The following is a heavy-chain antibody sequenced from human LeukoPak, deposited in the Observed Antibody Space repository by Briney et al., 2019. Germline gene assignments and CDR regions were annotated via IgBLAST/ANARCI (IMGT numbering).Heavy chain of an antibody. D-gene: IGHD3-22*01. CDR3: ARAFYYYDSSPFDY. CDR1: GGSFSGYY. J-gene: IGHJ4*02. CDR2: INHSGST. Sequence: PSETLSLTCAVYGGSFSGYYWSWIRQPPGKGLEWIGEINHSGSTNYNPSLKSRVTISVDTSKNQFSLKLSSVTAADTAVYYCARAFYYYDSSPFDYWGQGTLVTVSS. V-gene: IGHV4-34*01.